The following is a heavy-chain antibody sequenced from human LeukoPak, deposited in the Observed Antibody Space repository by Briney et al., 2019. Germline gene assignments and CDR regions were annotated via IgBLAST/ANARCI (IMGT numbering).Heavy chain of an antibody. CDR1: GTSIRGRY. D-gene: IGHD1-14*01. CDR3: AGLHFASAEEFDP. V-gene: IGHV4-59*08. CDR2: IYSNGNI. J-gene: IGHJ5*02. Sequence: SETLSLTCTVSGTSIRGRYWSWLRQPPGKGLEWIGYIYSNGNILYNPFLKSRVTLSVDTFNNQFSLSLNFVTAAATAVYYCAGLHFASAEEFDPWGQGTLVTVSS.